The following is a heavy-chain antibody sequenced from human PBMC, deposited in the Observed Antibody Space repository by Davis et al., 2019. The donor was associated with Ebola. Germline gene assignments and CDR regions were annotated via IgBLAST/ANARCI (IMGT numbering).Heavy chain of an antibody. CDR3: ARDEEGKYYYYYGMDV. CDR1: EFTFRSYW. J-gene: IGHJ6*02. Sequence: PGGSLRLSCVGSEFTFRSYWFHWVRQAPGKGLEWVSYISGDSSTVYYADSVKGRFTISRDNAKNSLYLQMNSLRGEDTAVYSCARDEEGKYYYYYGMDVWGQGITVTVSS. V-gene: IGHV3-48*01. CDR2: ISGDSSTV.